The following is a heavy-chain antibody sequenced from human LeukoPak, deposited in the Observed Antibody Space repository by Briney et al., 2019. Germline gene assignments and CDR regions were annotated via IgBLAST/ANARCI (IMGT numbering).Heavy chain of an antibody. D-gene: IGHD3-10*01. V-gene: IGHV3-30*02. J-gene: IGHJ5*02. CDR2: IWYDGSNK. CDR3: AKVDGSGSYNWFDP. Sequence: GGSLRLSCAASGFTFSSYGMHWVRQAPGKGLEWVAVIWYDGSNKYYAASVKGRFTISRDNSKNTLYLQINSLRAEDTAVYYCAKVDGSGSYNWFDPWGQGTLVTVSS. CDR1: GFTFSSYG.